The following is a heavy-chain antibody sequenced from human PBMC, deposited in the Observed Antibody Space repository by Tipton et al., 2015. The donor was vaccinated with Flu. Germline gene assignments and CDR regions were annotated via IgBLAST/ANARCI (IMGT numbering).Heavy chain of an antibody. D-gene: IGHD6-13*01. CDR1: GDYISSRYF. J-gene: IGHJ6*02. V-gene: IGHV4-38-2*01. CDR3: ARSSQGSSWPYYYGMDV. Sequence: TLSLTCSVSGDYISSRYFWGWIRQPPGKGLEWIGNVHRSGSPYYNPSLKSRVTISVDTSKNQFSLKLSSVTAADTAVYYCARSSQGSSWPYYYGMDVWGQGTTVTVSS. CDR2: VHRSGSP.